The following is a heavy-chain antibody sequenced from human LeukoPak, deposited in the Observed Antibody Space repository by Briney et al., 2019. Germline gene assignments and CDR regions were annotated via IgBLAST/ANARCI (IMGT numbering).Heavy chain of an antibody. CDR2: ISYDGSNK. J-gene: IGHJ3*02. D-gene: IGHD5-18*01. CDR3: ARDPNFRISYGFGTFDI. CDR1: GFTFSSYG. V-gene: IGHV3-30*03. Sequence: GGSLRLFCAVWGFTFSSYGVQWVRQAPGKGGEGVAVISYDGSNKNYADSFKGRFTVSRDTSNNTLYLHIISLQADDTAVYYCARDPNFRISYGFGTFDIWGQGTMVTVSS.